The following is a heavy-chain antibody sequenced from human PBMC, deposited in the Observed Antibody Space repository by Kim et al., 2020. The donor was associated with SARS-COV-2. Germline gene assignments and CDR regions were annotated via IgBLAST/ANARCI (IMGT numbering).Heavy chain of an antibody. J-gene: IGHJ3*02. CDR1: GGSISSYY. D-gene: IGHD3-10*01. CDR2: IYYSGST. V-gene: IGHV4-59*13. Sequence: SETLSLTCTVSGGSISSYYWSWIRQPPGKGLEWIGYIYYSGSTNYNPSLKSRVTISVDTSKNQFSLKLSSVTAADTAVYYCARERDEDSGSYYKFAAFDIWGQGTMVTVSS. CDR3: ARERDEDSGSYYKFAAFDI.